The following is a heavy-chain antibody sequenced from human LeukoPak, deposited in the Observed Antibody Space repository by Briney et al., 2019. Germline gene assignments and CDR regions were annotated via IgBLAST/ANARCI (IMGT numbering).Heavy chain of an antibody. CDR1: GFTFSNYN. D-gene: IGHD1-14*01. J-gene: IGHJ3*02. CDR2: ISSSSSGI. CDR3: ARIHITDDAFDI. Sequence: GGSLRLSCAASGFTFSNYNMNWVRQAPGKGLEWVSYISSSSSGIYYADSVKGRFTIARDNAENSLYLQMNSLRAEDTAVCYCARIHITDDAFDIWGQGTRVTVSS. V-gene: IGHV3-48*04.